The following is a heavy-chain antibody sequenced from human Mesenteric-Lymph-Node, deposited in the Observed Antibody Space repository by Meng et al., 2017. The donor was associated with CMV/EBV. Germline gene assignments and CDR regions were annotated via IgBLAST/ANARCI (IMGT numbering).Heavy chain of an antibody. J-gene: IGHJ4*02. CDR3: ARDMYYDFWFDY. CDR2: ISGSGGST. CDR1: GFTFSSYA. V-gene: IGHV3-23*01. Sequence: GESLKISCAASGFTFSSYAMSWVRQAPGKGLEWVSAISGSGGSTYYADSVKGRFTISRDNSKNTLYLQMNSLRAEDTAVYYCARDMYYDFWFDYWGQGTLVTVSS. D-gene: IGHD3-3*01.